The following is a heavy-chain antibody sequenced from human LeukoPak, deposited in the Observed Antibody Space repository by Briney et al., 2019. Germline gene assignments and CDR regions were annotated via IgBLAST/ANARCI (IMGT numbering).Heavy chain of an antibody. CDR3: ARDLTVKYYDFWSGSPPGMDV. Sequence: GGSLRLSCAASGFTFSSYAMHWVRQAPGKGLEYVSAISSNGGSTYYANSVKGRFTISRDNSTNTLYLQMGSLRAEDMAVYYCARDLTVKYYDFWSGSPPGMDVWGKGTTVTVSS. J-gene: IGHJ6*04. CDR1: GFTFSSYA. V-gene: IGHV3-64*01. CDR2: ISSNGGST. D-gene: IGHD3-3*01.